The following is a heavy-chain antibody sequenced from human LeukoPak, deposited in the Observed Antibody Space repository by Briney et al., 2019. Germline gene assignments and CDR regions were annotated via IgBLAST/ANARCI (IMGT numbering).Heavy chain of an antibody. J-gene: IGHJ3*02. V-gene: IGHV1-8*01. Sequence: ASVKVSCKASGYTFTSYDINWVRQATGQGLEWMGWMNPNSGNTGYAQKFQGRVTMTRNTSISTAYMELSSLRSEDTAVYYCARGELGYDSSAYSEGNAFDIWGQGTMVTVSS. CDR3: ARGELGYDSSAYSEGNAFDI. CDR2: MNPNSGNT. D-gene: IGHD3-22*01. CDR1: GYTFTSYD.